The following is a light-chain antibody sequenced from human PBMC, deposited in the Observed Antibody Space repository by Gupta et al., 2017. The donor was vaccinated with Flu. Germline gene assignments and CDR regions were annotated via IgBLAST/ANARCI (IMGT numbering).Light chain of an antibody. V-gene: IGLV3-19*01. CDR3: NYRDSTDNTQAG. CDR1: SLRNSN. Sequence: QTDRITCQGDSLRNSNASWYQQKPGQAHVLGSEAKNIRPSGIPDRFSGYRSGNTVSLTSTGAQAEYEADEYGNYRDSTDNTQAGFGGGTKLTVL. J-gene: IGLJ3*02. CDR2: AKN.